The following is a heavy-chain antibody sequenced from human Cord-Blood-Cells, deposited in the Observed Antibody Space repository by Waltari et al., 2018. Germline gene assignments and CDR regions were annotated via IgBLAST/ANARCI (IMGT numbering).Heavy chain of an antibody. J-gene: IGHJ4*02. CDR2: INHSGST. V-gene: IGHV4-34*01. CDR3: ARGGSGYYYGSGSYYGY. CDR1: GGSFSGYS. Sequence: QVQLQQWGAGLWKPSETLSLTCAVYGGSFSGYSCSWIPPPPGKGLEWIGEINHSGSTNYNPSLKSRVTISVDTSKNQFSLTLSSVTAADTAVYYCARGGSGYYYGSGSYYGYWGQGTLVTVSS. D-gene: IGHD3-10*01.